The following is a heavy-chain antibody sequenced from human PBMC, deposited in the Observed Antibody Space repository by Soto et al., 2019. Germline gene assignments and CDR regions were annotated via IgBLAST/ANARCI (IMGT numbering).Heavy chain of an antibody. CDR3: ARALIQLWPHYYYGMDV. CDR2: IYYSGTT. V-gene: IGHV4-30-4*01. J-gene: IGHJ6*02. D-gene: IGHD5-18*01. Sequence: SETLSLTCTVSCGSISSGDYYWSWIRQPPGKGLEWIGYIYYSGTTYYNPSLKSRVTISVDTSKNQFSLKVSSVTAADTAVYYCARALIQLWPHYYYGMDVWGQGTTVTVSS. CDR1: CGSISSGDYY.